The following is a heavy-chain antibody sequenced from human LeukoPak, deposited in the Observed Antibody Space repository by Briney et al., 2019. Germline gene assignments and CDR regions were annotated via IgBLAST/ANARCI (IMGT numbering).Heavy chain of an antibody. Sequence: PSETLSLTCAVYGGSFSGYYWSWIRQPPGKGLEWIGEINHSGSTNYNPSLKSRVTISVDRSKNQFSLKLSSVTAADTAVYYCARADSSGYYYYFDYWGQGTLVTVSS. CDR1: GGSFSGYY. J-gene: IGHJ4*02. D-gene: IGHD3-22*01. V-gene: IGHV4-34*01. CDR3: ARADSSGYYYYFDY. CDR2: INHSGST.